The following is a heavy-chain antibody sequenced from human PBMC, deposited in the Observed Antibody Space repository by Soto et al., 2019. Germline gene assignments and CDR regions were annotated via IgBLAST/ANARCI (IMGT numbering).Heavy chain of an antibody. CDR2: ISGDGSTT. J-gene: IGHJ4*02. D-gene: IGHD3-22*01. CDR3: ARDRFYYDSSGYYFGYYFDY. Sequence: GGSLRLSCAASGFTFSAYTMGRVRQAPGRGLEWIAYISGDGSTTFYADSVKGRFTISRDKAKKSLYLQMNSLRDDDSAVYYCARDRFYYDSSGYYFGYYFDYWGRGTLVTVS. CDR1: GFTFSAYT. V-gene: IGHV3-48*02.